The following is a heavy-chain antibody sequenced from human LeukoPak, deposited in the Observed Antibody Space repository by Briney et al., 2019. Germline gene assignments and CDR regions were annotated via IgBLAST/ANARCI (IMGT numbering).Heavy chain of an antibody. Sequence: ASVKVSCKASGYTFTSYGINWVRQAPRQGLEWMGWISAYNGNTNYAQKLQGRVTMTTDTSTSTAYMELRSLRSDDTAVYYCARGDYYGSGTYYKKTVDYWGQGTLVTVSS. CDR1: GYTFTSYG. J-gene: IGHJ4*02. CDR2: ISAYNGNT. CDR3: ARGDYYGSGTYYKKTVDY. V-gene: IGHV1-18*01. D-gene: IGHD3-10*01.